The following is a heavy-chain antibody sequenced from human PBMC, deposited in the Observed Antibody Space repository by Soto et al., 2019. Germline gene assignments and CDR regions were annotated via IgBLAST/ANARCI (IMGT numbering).Heavy chain of an antibody. CDR3: ARDPVDLFGYMDV. CDR1: GGTFASYS. CDR2: IIPLLRTV. Sequence: SKESGGTFASYSITWVRQVPGQRLEWMGEIIPLLRTVNYAQKFQGRLTITGDRSTSTVYMALSSLRSDDTAVYYCARDPVDLFGYMDVWGHGTTVTVS. J-gene: IGHJ6*02. D-gene: IGHD6-25*01. V-gene: IGHV1-69*08.